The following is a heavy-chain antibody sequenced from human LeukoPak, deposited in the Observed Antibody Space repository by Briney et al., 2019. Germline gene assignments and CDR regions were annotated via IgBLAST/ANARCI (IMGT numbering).Heavy chain of an antibody. J-gene: IGHJ4*02. V-gene: IGHV4-34*04. D-gene: IGHD1-1*01. Sequence: SDTLSLTCAVYGGSLSNYEWSWIRHSPGKGLEWLGKINHSGSSSHSPSLQLRPTVSLEAPKNQFSLELTSVTAADSGVYYCARGVSTPSDNYEGGYYSFDYWGQGILATVSS. CDR2: INHSGSS. CDR3: ARGVSTPSDNYEGGYYSFDY. CDR1: GGSLSNYE.